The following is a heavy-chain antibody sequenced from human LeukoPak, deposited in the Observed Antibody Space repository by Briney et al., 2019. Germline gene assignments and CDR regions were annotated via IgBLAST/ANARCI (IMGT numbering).Heavy chain of an antibody. CDR1: GFTFSNYA. CDR3: AKGECPQYMVRVVTYYYYAVDV. V-gene: IGHV3-30*18. Sequence: PGGSLRLSCAASGFTFSNYAMHWVRQAPGKGLEWVAVISYDGSNTYYGDSVKGRFTISRDNSKNTLYLQMNSLSAVDTAVYYCAKGECPQYMVRVVTYYYYAVDVWGRGTTVTVSS. CDR2: ISYDGSNT. J-gene: IGHJ6*02. D-gene: IGHD3-10*01.